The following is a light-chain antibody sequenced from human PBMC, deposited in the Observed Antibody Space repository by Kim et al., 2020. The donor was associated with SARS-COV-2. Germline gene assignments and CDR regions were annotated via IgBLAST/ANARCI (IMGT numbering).Light chain of an antibody. Sequence: LSPGEGATLSCRASQNIGTYLAWFQEKLGQAPRLLIFDATSRATGIPARFSGSGSGTDFTLTITSLEPEDFAVYYCQQRSDWPLTFGGGTKVDIK. CDR3: QQRSDWPLT. CDR1: QNIGTY. J-gene: IGKJ4*01. CDR2: DAT. V-gene: IGKV3-11*01.